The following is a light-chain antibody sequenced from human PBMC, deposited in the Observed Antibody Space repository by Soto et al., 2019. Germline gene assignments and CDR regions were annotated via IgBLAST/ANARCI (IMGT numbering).Light chain of an antibody. J-gene: IGLJ3*02. CDR3: LLYYGGVQV. V-gene: IGLV7-43*01. Sequence: QTVVTQEPSLTVSPGGTVTLTCASSTGEVTSGHYANWVQQKPGQAPRALIHSTSTKHSWTPARFSGSLLGDKAALTLSVVQPEDEADYYCLLYYGGVQVFGGGTKLTVL. CDR1: TGEVTSGHY. CDR2: STS.